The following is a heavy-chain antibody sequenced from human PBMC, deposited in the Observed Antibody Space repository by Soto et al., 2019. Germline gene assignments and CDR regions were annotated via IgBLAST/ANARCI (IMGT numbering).Heavy chain of an antibody. J-gene: IGHJ6*02. V-gene: IGHV5-10-1*01. D-gene: IGHD5-18*01. CDR3: ARRGYSYGQVGYYYGMDV. CDR1: GYSFTSYW. CDR2: IDPSDSYT. Sequence: PGESLKISCKGSGYSFTSYWISWVRQMPGKGLEWMGRIDPSDSYTNYSPSFQGHVTISADKSISTSYLQWSSLKASDTAIFYCARRGYSYGQVGYYYGMDVWGQGTTVTVSS.